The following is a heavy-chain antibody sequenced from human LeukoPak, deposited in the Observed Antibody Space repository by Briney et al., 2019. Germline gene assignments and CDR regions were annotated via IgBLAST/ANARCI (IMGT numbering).Heavy chain of an antibody. CDR2: IKQDGSEK. Sequence: GGSLRLSCAASGFTFSSYWMSWVRQAPGKGLEWVANIKQDGSEKYYVDSVKGRFTISRDNAKNTLYLQMNSLRAEDTAVYYCARGYRGRDSSVGFDHWGQGNLVTVSS. D-gene: IGHD3-16*01. CDR1: GFTFSSYW. CDR3: ARGYRGRDSSVGFDH. V-gene: IGHV3-7*01. J-gene: IGHJ4*02.